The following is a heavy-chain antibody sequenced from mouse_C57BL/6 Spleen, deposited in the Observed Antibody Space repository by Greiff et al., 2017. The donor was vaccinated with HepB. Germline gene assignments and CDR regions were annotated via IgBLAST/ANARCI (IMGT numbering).Heavy chain of an antibody. CDR2: IRSKSNNYAT. J-gene: IGHJ3*01. V-gene: IGHV10-1*01. D-gene: IGHD2-1*01. Sequence: EVMLVESGGGLVQPKGSLKLSCAASGFSFNTYAMNWVRQAPGKGLEWVARIRSKSNNYATYYADSVKDRFTISRDDSESMLYLQMNNLKTEDTAMYYCVSHGNFFAYWGQGTLVTVSA. CDR3: VSHGNFFAY. CDR1: GFSFNTYA.